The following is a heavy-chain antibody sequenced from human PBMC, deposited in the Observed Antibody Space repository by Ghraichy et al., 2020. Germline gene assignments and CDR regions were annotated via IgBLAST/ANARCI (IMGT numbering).Heavy chain of an antibody. CDR1: GFSFSSYG. J-gene: IGHJ4*02. Sequence: GESLNISCAASGFSFSSYGMHWVRQAPGKGLEWLAVIWYDGSKKYYVDSVKGRFTISRDNSKDTLYLQMNSLRAEDTAVYYCATVGRDSSSWYFDYWGQGTLVIVSS. CDR3: ATVGRDSSSWYFDY. CDR2: IWYDGSKK. V-gene: IGHV3-33*01. D-gene: IGHD6-13*01.